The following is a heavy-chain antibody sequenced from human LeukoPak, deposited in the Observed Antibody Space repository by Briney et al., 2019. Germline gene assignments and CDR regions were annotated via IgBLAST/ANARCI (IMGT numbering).Heavy chain of an antibody. CDR3: ARDSGYDKSFDY. D-gene: IGHD5-12*01. CDR2: ISSSGSTI. CDR1: GFTFSSYE. V-gene: IGHV3-48*03. J-gene: IGHJ4*02. Sequence: GGSLRLSCAASGFTFSSYEMSWVRQAPGKGLEWVSYISSSGSTIYYADSVKGRFTISRDNAKNSLYLQMNSLRAEDTAVYYCARDSGYDKSFDYWGQGTLVTVSS.